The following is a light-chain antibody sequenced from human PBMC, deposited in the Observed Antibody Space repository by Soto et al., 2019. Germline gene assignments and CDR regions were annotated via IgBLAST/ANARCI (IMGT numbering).Light chain of an antibody. V-gene: IGLV1-40*01. CDR3: QSYDNSHDWDVI. CDR1: RSNIGAGYA. CDR2: ASD. Sequence: QSVLTQPPSVSGAPGQRVTISCTGSRSNIGAGYAVHWYQQRPGTAPKLLISASDNRPSGVPDRFSGSKSGTSASLAITGLQAEDEADYYCQSYDNSHDWDVIFGGGTKLTVL. J-gene: IGLJ2*01.